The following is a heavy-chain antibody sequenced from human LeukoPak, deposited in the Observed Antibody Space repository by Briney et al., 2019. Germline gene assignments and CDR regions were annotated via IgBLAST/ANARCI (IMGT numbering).Heavy chain of an antibody. CDR3: ARGIVVVPAALDY. J-gene: IGHJ4*02. V-gene: IGHV3-30*04. D-gene: IGHD2-2*01. CDR2: ISYDGSNK. CDR1: GFTFSSYA. Sequence: GGSLRLSCAASGFTFSSYAMHWVRQAPGKGLEWVAVISYDGSNKYYADSVKGRFTISRDNSKNTLYLQMNSLRAEDTAVYYCARGIVVVPAALDYWGQGILVTVSS.